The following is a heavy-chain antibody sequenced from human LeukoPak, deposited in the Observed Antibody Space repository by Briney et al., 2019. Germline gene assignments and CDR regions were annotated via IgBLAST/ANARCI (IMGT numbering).Heavy chain of an antibody. Sequence: PSQTLSLTCTVSGGSISSGDYYWGWIRQPPGKGLEWIGSIYHSGSTYYNPSLKSRVTISVDTSKNQFSLKLSSVTAADTAVYYCASYSNYHYYYMDVWGKGTTVTVSS. J-gene: IGHJ6*03. CDR1: GGSISSGDYY. D-gene: IGHD4-11*01. CDR2: IYHSGST. CDR3: ASYSNYHYYYMDV. V-gene: IGHV4-39*07.